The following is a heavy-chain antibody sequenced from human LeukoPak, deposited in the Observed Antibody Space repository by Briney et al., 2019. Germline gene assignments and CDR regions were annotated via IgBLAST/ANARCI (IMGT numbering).Heavy chain of an antibody. J-gene: IGHJ6*02. Sequence: SETLSLTCTVSGGSISSSSYYWGWIRQPPGKGLEWIGSIYYSGSTYHNPSLKSRVTISVDTSKNQFSLKLSSVTAADTAVYYCARDPPSHKRGYYYGSGSYSSAGMDVWGQGTTVTVSS. CDR1: GGSISSSSYY. V-gene: IGHV4-39*07. CDR2: IYYSGST. D-gene: IGHD3-10*01. CDR3: ARDPPSHKRGYYYGSGSYSSAGMDV.